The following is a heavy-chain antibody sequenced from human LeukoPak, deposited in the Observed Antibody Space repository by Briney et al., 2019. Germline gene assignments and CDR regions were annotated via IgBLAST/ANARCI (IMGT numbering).Heavy chain of an antibody. J-gene: IGHJ4*02. V-gene: IGHV1-2*02. CDR1: GYTFTGSY. D-gene: IGHD1-26*01. CDR2: INPNSGGT. Sequence: ASVKVSCTASGYTFTGSYMHWGRQAPGQRLEWMGWINPNSGGTNYAQKFQGRVTMTRDTSISTAYMELSRLRSDDTAVYYCASNGGSYYFDYWGQGTLVTVSS. CDR3: ASNGGSYYFDY.